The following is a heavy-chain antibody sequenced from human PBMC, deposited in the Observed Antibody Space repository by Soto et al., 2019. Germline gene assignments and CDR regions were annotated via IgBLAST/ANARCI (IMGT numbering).Heavy chain of an antibody. D-gene: IGHD2-2*01. J-gene: IGHJ6*02. CDR1: GFTFTSSA. Sequence: SVKVSCKASGFTFTSSAVQWVRQARGQRLEWIGWIVVGSGNTNYAQKFQERVTITRDMSTSTAYMELSSLRSEDTAVYYCAREYIVVVPAAAFYYYYYGMDVWG. CDR2: IVVGSGNT. V-gene: IGHV1-58*01. CDR3: AREYIVVVPAAAFYYYYYGMDV.